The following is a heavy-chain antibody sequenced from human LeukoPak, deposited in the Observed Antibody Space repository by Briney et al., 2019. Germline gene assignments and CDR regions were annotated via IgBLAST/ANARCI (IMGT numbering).Heavy chain of an antibody. CDR2: IYTSGST. V-gene: IGHV4-61*02. CDR1: GGSISSGSYY. D-gene: IGHD6-19*01. CDR3: ARDLPLKAVAGTGDAFDI. Sequence: PSETLSLTCTVSGGSISSGSYYWSWIRQPAGKGLEWIGRIYTSGSTNYNPSLKSRVTISVDTSKNQFSLKLSSVTAADTAVYYCARDLPLKAVAGTGDAFDIWGQGTMVTVSS. J-gene: IGHJ3*02.